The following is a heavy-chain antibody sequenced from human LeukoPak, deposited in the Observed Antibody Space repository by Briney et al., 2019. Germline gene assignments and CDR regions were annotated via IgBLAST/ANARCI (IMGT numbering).Heavy chain of an antibody. CDR3: ALGLDYFDY. J-gene: IGHJ4*02. D-gene: IGHD6-19*01. V-gene: IGHV4-59*06. CDR1: GGSISPYY. CDR2: IYYSGST. Sequence: SETLSLTCAVSGGSISPYYWSWIRQHPGKGLEWIGYIYYSGSTYYNPSLKSRVTISVDTSKNQFSLKLSSVTAADTAVYYCALGLDYFDYWGQGTLVTVSS.